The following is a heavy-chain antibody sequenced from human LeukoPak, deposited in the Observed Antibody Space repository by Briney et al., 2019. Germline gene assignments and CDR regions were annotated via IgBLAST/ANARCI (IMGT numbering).Heavy chain of an antibody. CDR1: GYTFTSYG. D-gene: IGHD2-15*01. V-gene: IGHV1-18*01. Sequence: GASVKVSCKASGYTFTSYGISRVRQAPGQGLEWMGWINPNSGGTKYVQKFQGRVTMTTDTSTSTAYMELRSLRSDDTAVYYCARDYEVVVAATRGGDGMDVWGQGTTVTVSS. CDR3: ARDYEVVVAATRGGDGMDV. J-gene: IGHJ6*02. CDR2: INPNSGGT.